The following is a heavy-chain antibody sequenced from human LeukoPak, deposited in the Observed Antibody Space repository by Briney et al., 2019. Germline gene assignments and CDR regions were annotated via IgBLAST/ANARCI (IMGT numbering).Heavy chain of an antibody. CDR3: ARSRVVEDYMDV. V-gene: IGHV3-30*01. CDR2: ISYDGSNK. CDR1: GFTFSSYA. Sequence: GGSLRLSCAASGFTFSSYAMHWVRQAPGKGLEWVAVISYDGSNKYYADSVKGRFTISRDNSKNTLYLQMNSLRAEDTAVYYCARSRVVEDYMDVWGKGTTVTVSS. J-gene: IGHJ6*03. D-gene: IGHD3-3*01.